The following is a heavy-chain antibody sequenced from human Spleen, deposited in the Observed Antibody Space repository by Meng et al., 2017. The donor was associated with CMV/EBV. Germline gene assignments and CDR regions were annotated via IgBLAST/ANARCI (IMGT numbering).Heavy chain of an antibody. CDR2: ISSSSSYI. CDR3: AKGEPYYYGSGSYYNGPAGY. CDR1: GFTFSSYS. J-gene: IGHJ4*02. V-gene: IGHV3-21*01. Sequence: GESLKISCAASGFTFSSYSMNWVRQAPWKGLEWVSSISSSSSYIYYADSVKGRFTISRDNAKNSLYLQMNSLRAEDTAVYYCAKGEPYYYGSGSYYNGPAGYWGQGTLVTVSS. D-gene: IGHD3-10*01.